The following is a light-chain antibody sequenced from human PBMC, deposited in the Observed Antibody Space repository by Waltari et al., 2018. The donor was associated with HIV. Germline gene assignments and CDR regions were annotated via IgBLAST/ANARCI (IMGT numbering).Light chain of an antibody. Sequence: QSALTQSASVSGSPGQSITISCTGTSSDVGAYTLVSWYQQHPGEVPNLLIYEVTKRPSGVSSRFSVSKSGNKASLTISGLQAEDEADYYCCSYAGSGLVFGGGTKLTVL. CDR3: CSYAGSGLV. J-gene: IGLJ3*02. CDR2: EVT. CDR1: SSDVGAYTL. V-gene: IGLV2-23*02.